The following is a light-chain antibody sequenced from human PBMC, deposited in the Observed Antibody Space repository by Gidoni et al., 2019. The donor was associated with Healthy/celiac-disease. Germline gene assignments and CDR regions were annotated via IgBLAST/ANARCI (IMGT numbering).Light chain of an antibody. Sequence: DIEMTQSPSSLSASVGDRGTITCRASKSISSYLNWYQQKPGKAPKLLIYAASSLQSGVPARFSGSGSGTDFTLTISSLQPEDFAAYYCQQSYSTPRTFGQGTKLEIK. CDR3: QQSYSTPRT. CDR2: AAS. J-gene: IGKJ2*01. V-gene: IGKV1-39*01. CDR1: KSISSY.